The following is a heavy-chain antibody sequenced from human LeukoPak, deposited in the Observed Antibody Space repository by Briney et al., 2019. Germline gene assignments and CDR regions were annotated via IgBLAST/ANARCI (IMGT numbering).Heavy chain of an antibody. J-gene: IGHJ3*02. CDR3: ARDYYDSSGYYFGAFDI. D-gene: IGHD3-22*01. Sequence: GGSLRLSCAASGFTFSSYGMHWVRQAPGKGLEWVAVIWYDGSKEYYADSVKGRFTISRDNSKNTLYLQMNSLRAEDAAVYYCARDYYDSSGYYFGAFDIWGQGTMVTVSS. V-gene: IGHV3-33*01. CDR1: GFTFSSYG. CDR2: IWYDGSKE.